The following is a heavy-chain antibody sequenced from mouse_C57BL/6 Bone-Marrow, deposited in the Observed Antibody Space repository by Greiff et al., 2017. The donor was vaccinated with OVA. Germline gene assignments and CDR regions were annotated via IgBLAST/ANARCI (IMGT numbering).Heavy chain of an antibody. J-gene: IGHJ3*01. CDR3: ARGYGYDGFAY. CDR2: IYPRSGNT. V-gene: IGHV1-81*01. Sequence: QVQLQQSGAELARPGASVKLSCKASGYTFTSYGISWVKQRTGQGLEWIGEIYPRSGNTYYNEKFKGKATLTADKSSSTAYMELRSLTSEDSAVYFCARGYGYDGFAYWGQGTLVTVSA. CDR1: GYTFTSYG. D-gene: IGHD2-2*01.